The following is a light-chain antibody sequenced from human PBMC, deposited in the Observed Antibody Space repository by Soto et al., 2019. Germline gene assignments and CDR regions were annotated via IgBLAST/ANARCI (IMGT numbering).Light chain of an antibody. CDR1: QSVSSSY. V-gene: IGKV3-20*01. CDR3: QQYGSSPWT. CDR2: GAS. J-gene: IGKJ1*01. Sequence: EIVLTQSPGTLSLSPGERATLSCRASQSVSSSYLAWYQQKPGQAPRPLIYGASSRAIGIPDRFSGSGSGPDFTLTISRLEPEDFAVFYCQQYGSSPWTFGQGPKVEIK.